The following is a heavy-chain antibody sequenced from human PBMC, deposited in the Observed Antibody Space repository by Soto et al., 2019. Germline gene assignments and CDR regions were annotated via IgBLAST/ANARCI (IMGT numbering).Heavy chain of an antibody. Sequence: GGSLRLSCATSGFTFSGSAMHWVRQASGKGLEWVGRIRTRANSYATAYAASVKGRFTISRDDSRDTTYLQMNSLKTEDTAVYYCTRFPSGTPVTKLDYWGQGPLVTVSS. CDR2: IRTRANSYAT. CDR3: TRFPSGTPVTKLDY. CDR1: GFTFSGSA. V-gene: IGHV3-73*01. D-gene: IGHD4-17*01. J-gene: IGHJ4*02.